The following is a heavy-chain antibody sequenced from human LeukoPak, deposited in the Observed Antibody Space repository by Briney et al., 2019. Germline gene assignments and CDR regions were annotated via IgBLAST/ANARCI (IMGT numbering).Heavy chain of an antibody. J-gene: IGHJ4*02. Sequence: GGSLRLSCAASGFTFSSYWMHCVRQAPGKGLEWVSSISYTGTYIYYADSVKGRFTISRDNAQNSLYLQMNSLRAEDTAIYYCVRDRGTYRPIDYWGQGTLVTVSS. D-gene: IGHD1-26*01. CDR3: VRDRGTYRPIDY. V-gene: IGHV3-21*04. CDR2: ISYTGTYI. CDR1: GFTFSSYW.